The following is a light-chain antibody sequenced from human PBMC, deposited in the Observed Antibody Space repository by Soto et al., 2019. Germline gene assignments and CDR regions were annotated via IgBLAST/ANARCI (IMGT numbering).Light chain of an antibody. CDR2: KAS. CDR1: QSISRW. V-gene: IGKV1-5*03. J-gene: IGKJ1*01. CDR3: QHYNSYSEA. Sequence: DIQMTQSPSTLSASVGDRVTITCRASQSISRWVAWYQQKPGKAPKLLIYKASTLKSGVPSRFSGSGSGTEFTVAVSSLQPDDFASYCCQHYNSYSEAFGQGTKVDIK.